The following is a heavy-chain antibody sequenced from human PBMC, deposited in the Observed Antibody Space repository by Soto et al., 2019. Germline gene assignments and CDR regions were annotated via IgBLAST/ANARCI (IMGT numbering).Heavy chain of an antibody. D-gene: IGHD2-2*02. CDR1: GYSFATYW. J-gene: IGHJ4*02. V-gene: IGHV5-51*01. CDR3: ATGGYSTTTSCYNFFDY. CDR2: IYPGDSDT. Sequence: PGESLKISCKGSGYSFATYWIGWVRQMPGKGLEWMGIIYPGDSDTRYSPSFQGQVTMSADKSINTAYLQWSSLNASDTAMYYCATGGYSTTTSCYNFFDYWGQGSLVTVFS.